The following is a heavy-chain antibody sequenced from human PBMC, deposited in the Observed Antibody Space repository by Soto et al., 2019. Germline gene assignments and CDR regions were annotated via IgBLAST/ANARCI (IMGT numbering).Heavy chain of an antibody. Sequence: SETLPLTCAVYGGTLSGSYCHRIRKPPEKGLEWIGEINHSGGTSYNPSLKSRVTISVDTSKNQFSVKLSSVTAADTAVYYCARRPVHYDFGTGYRNPNDYYMDVRGKRATVTVSS. D-gene: IGHD3-3*01. V-gene: IGHV4-34*01. CDR3: ARRPVHYDFGTGYRNPNDYYMDV. CDR2: INHSGGT. CDR1: GGTLSGSY. J-gene: IGHJ6*03.